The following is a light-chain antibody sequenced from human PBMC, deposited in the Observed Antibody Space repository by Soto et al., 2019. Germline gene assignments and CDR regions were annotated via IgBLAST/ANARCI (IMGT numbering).Light chain of an antibody. CDR1: ESRFGF. CDR2: GVS. V-gene: IGKV3-15*01. J-gene: IGKJ2*01. CDR3: QSYNDWAFA. Sequence: DIVLTQSPATLSVSPRDIVTLSCRASESRFGFLAWYQQKPGQAPRLLMYGVSTRATGIPARFSGGGSATDFNLNISRLQYEDSAFYFCQSYNDWAFASGLGTRLEI.